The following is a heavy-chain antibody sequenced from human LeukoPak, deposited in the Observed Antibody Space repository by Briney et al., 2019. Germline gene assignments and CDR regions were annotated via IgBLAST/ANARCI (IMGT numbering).Heavy chain of an antibody. CDR2: INPNSGGT. J-gene: IGHJ3*02. Sequence: GASVKVSCKASGYTFTGYYMHWVRQAPGQGLEWMGWINPNSGGTNYAQKFQVRVTMTRDTSISTAYMELSRLRSDDTAVHYCARTRRYCSSTSCYNPAFDIWGQGTMVTVSS. CDR1: GYTFTGYY. D-gene: IGHD2-2*02. CDR3: ARTRRYCSSTSCYNPAFDI. V-gene: IGHV1-2*02.